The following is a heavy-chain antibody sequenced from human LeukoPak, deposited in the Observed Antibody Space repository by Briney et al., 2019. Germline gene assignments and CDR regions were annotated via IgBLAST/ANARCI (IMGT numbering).Heavy chain of an antibody. Sequence: GGSLRLSYAASGVTFSSYWMSWVRQAPGKGLEWVANIKQDGSEKYYVDSVKGRFTISRDNAKNSLYLQMNSLRAEDTAVYYCAREGYDSSGYRFDPWGQGTLVTVSS. CDR2: IKQDGSEK. CDR1: GVTFSSYW. J-gene: IGHJ5*02. V-gene: IGHV3-7*01. D-gene: IGHD3-22*01. CDR3: AREGYDSSGYRFDP.